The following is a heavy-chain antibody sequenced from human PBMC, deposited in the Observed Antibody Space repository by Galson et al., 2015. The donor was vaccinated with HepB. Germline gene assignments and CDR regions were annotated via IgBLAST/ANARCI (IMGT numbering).Heavy chain of an antibody. CDR2: IYHSGST. CDR3: ARYCSGGSCYSGGFDY. J-gene: IGHJ4*02. V-gene: IGHV4-30-2*01. CDR1: GGSISSGGYS. Sequence: TLSLTCAVSGGSISSGGYSWSWIRQPPGKGLEWIGYIYHSGSTYYNPSLKSRVTISVDRSKNQFSLKLSSVTAADTAVYYCARYCSGGSCYSGGFDYWGQGTLVTVSS. D-gene: IGHD2-15*01.